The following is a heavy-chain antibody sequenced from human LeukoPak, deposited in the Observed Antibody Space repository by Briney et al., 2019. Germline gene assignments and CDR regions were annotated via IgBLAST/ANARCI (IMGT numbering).Heavy chain of an antibody. CDR2: IIPILGIA. J-gene: IGHJ4*02. Sequence: SVKVSCKASGGTFSSYAISWVRQAPGQGLEWMGRIIPILGIANYAQKFQGRVTITADKSTSTAYMELSSLRSEDTAVYYCAYIRGYRYGYFDYWGQGTLVTVSS. CDR3: AYIRGYRYGYFDY. V-gene: IGHV1-69*04. D-gene: IGHD5-18*01. CDR1: GGTFSSYA.